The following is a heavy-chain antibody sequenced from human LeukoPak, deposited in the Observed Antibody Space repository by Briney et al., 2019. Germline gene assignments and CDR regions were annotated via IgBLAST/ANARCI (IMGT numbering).Heavy chain of an antibody. V-gene: IGHV3-66*01. J-gene: IGHJ6*02. CDR1: GFTVSENY. CDR2: VYSGGTT. D-gene: IGHD6-19*01. CDR3: VRDRWPGLGDF. Sequence: GGSLRLSCAASGFTVSENYMRWVRQAPGKGLEWVSIVYSGGTTYYADPVKGRFTISRDNSKNTLYLQMRSLRAEDTAVYYCVRDRWPGLGDFWGQGTTVTVSS.